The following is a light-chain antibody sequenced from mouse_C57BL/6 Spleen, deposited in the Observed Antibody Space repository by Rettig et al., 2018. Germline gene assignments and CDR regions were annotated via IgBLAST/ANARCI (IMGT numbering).Light chain of an antibody. CDR2: DTS. CDR3: QQWSGFPYT. J-gene: IGKJ2*01. Sequence: QIVLTQSPTFMSASPGERVTMTCSASSSVSYMYWYQQKPGSSPRLLIYDTSNLASGVPVRLSGSGSGASYSLTISRMEAEDAATYYCQQWSGFPYTFGGGTKLEIK. V-gene: IGKV4-55*01. CDR1: SSVSY.